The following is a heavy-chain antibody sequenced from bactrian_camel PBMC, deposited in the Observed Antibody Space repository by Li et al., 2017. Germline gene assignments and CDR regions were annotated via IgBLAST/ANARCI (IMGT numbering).Heavy chain of an antibody. Sequence: HVQLVESGGGSVQAGGSLRLSCKPSFFILDDFEMLWYRQTPGNECELVSSITGDGKTYYIDAVKGRFTISKDKAKDTVYLQMNNLKPEDTANYICNARGDWYCNNWGQGTQVTVS. CDR2: ITGDGKT. J-gene: IGHJ4*01. CDR1: FFILDDFE. V-gene: IGHV3S53*01. CDR3: NARGDWYCNN. D-gene: IGHD6*01.